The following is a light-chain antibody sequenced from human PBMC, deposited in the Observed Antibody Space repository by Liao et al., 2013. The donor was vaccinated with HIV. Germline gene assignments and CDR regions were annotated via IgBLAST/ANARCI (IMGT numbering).Light chain of an antibody. CDR1: SIGSKS. V-gene: IGLV3-21*04. CDR2: YDS. J-gene: IGLJ3*02. CDR3: QVWDRSSDHWV. Sequence: SYELTQSPSVSVAPGKTATISCGGDSIGSKSVHWYQQRPGQAPVLVMSYDSDRPSGIPERFSGSNSGNTATLTINRVEVGDEADYYCQVWDRSSDHWVFGGGTKVTVL.